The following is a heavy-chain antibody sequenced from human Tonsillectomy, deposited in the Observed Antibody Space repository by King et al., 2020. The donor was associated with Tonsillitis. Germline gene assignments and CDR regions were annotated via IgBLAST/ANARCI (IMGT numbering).Heavy chain of an antibody. CDR1: GFTFDDYT. D-gene: IGHD2-15*01. CDR3: AKDIQYCSGGSFYSQGYFQH. V-gene: IGHV3-43*01. Sequence: VQLVESGGVVVQPGGSLRLSCAASGFTFDDYTMNWVRQAPGKGLEWVSLISWDGGTTYYADSVKGRFTISRDNSKNSLYLQMNNLRTEDTSLYYGAKDIQYCSGGSFYSQGYFQHWGQGTLVTVSS. CDR2: ISWDGGTT. J-gene: IGHJ1*01.